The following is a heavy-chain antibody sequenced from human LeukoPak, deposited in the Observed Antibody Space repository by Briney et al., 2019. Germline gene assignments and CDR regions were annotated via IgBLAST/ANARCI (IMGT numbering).Heavy chain of an antibody. D-gene: IGHD3-22*01. Sequence: VASVKVSCKASGYTFTGYYMHWVRQAPGQGLEWMGWINPNSGGTNYAQKIQGRVTMTRDTSISTAYMELSRLRSDDTAVYYCARDFTVVGYYHDSSGNKYYFDYWGQGTLVTVSS. J-gene: IGHJ4*02. CDR3: ARDFTVVGYYHDSSGNKYYFDY. CDR1: GYTFTGYY. CDR2: INPNSGGT. V-gene: IGHV1-2*02.